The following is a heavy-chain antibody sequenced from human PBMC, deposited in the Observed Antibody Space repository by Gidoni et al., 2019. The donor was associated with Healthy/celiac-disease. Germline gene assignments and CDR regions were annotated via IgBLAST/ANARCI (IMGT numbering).Heavy chain of an antibody. D-gene: IGHD2-15*01. CDR3: ARDDCSGGSCYTSAWYYYYGMDV. CDR1: GFTFSSYA. Sequence: EVQLLESGGGLVQPGGSLRLSCAASGFTFSSYALSWVRQAPGKGLEWVSAISGSGGSTYYADSVKGRFTISRDNSKNTLYLQMNSLRAEDTAVYYCARDDCSGGSCYTSAWYYYYGMDVWGQGTTVTVSS. CDR2: ISGSGGST. J-gene: IGHJ6*02. V-gene: IGHV3-23*01.